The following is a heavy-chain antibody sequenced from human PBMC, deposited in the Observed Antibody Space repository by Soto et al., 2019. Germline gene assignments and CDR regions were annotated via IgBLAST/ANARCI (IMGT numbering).Heavy chain of an antibody. CDR3: ARGMGRYFDL. D-gene: IGHD2-8*01. V-gene: IGHV4-4*07. CDR1: GDSIGNFY. J-gene: IGHJ2*01. CDR2: LSTSGRT. Sequence: SETLSLTCTVSGDSIGNFYWSWIRQPAGKGLESIGRLSTSGRTNYSPSLQSRVTMSLDTSKNRFSLRLTSVSAADTAVYFCARGMGRYFDLWGRGTLGTVSS.